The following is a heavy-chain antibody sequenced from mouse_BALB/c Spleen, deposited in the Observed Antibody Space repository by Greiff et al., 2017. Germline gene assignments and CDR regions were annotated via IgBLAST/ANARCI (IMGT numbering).Heavy chain of an antibody. D-gene: IGHD2-1*01. CDR2: ISSGSSTI. V-gene: IGHV5-17*02. CDR3: ARFPYGNYGAMDY. Sequence: EVMLVESGGGLVQPGGSRKLSCAASGFTFSSFGMHWVRQAPEKGLEWVAYISSGSSTIYYADTVKGRFTISRDNPKNTLFLQMTSLRSEDTAMYYCARFPYGNYGAMDYWGQGTSVTVSS. J-gene: IGHJ4*01. CDR1: GFTFSSFG.